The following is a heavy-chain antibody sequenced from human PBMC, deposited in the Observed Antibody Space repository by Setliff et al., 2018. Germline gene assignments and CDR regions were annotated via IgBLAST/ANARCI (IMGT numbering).Heavy chain of an antibody. CDR2: IYKGGSS. D-gene: IGHD6-19*01. CDR1: ANTLSTSYY. J-gene: IGHJ6*02. CDR3: ARGPDLTAVGNEYFYGLDV. Sequence: SETLSLTCAVSANTLSTSYYWGWVRQPPGKGLEWIGDIYKGGSSYYNPSLRSRVSMSLDTSKRQVSLNLNSVTAADTGVYFCARGPDLTAVGNEYFYGLDVWGRGATVTVSS. V-gene: IGHV4-38-2*01.